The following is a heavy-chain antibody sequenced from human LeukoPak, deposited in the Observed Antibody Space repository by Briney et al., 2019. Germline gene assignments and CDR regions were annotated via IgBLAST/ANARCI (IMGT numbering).Heavy chain of an antibody. CDR3: ARLYCSSTSCYKGLLPSVYFDY. V-gene: IGHV4-30-2*01. CDR1: GGSISSGGYS. Sequence: KTSETLSLTCAVSGGSISSGGYSWSWIRQPPGKGLEWIGYIYHSGSTYYNPSLKSRVTMSVDTSENQFSLKLSSVTAADTAVYYCARLYCSSTSCYKGLLPSVYFDYWGQGTLVTVSS. CDR2: IYHSGST. J-gene: IGHJ4*02. D-gene: IGHD2-2*02.